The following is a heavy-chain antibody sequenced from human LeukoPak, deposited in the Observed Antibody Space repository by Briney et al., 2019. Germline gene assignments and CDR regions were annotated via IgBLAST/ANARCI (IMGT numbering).Heavy chain of an antibody. D-gene: IGHD5-18*01. CDR3: ARTVLAVDTAMAIDY. CDR1: GYSFTSYW. V-gene: IGHV5-51*01. Sequence: GESLKISCKGSGYSFTSYWIGWVRQMPGKGLEWMGIIYPGVSDTRYSPSFQGQVTISADKSISTAYLQWSSLKASDTAMYYCARTVLAVDTAMAIDYWGQGTLVTVSS. CDR2: IYPGVSDT. J-gene: IGHJ4*02.